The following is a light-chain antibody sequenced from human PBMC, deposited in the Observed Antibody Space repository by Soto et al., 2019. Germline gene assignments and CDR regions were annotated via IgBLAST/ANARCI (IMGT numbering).Light chain of an antibody. Sequence: QSALTQPASVSGSPGQSITISCTGTSSDVGGYNSVSWYQHHPGKAPNLMIFDVSDRPSGVSSRFSGSKSGNTASLTISGLQAEDEADYYCSSYTTSSTPHYVFGPGTKLTVL. J-gene: IGLJ1*01. CDR1: SSDVGGYNS. CDR2: DVS. V-gene: IGLV2-14*03. CDR3: SSYTTSSTPHYV.